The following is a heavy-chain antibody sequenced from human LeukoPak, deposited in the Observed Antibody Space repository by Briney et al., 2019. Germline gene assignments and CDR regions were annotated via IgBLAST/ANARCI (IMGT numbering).Heavy chain of an antibody. V-gene: IGHV1-46*01. CDR2: INPSGGST. CDR3: ARARTFKYYDFWSGPLAGMDV. Sequence: ASVKVSCKASGYIFTSYYMHWVRQAPGQGLEWMGIINPSGGSTSYAQKFQGRVTMTRDTSTSTVYMELSSLRSEDTAVYYCARARTFKYYDFWSGPLAGMDVWGQGTTVTVSS. J-gene: IGHJ6*02. CDR1: GYIFTSYY. D-gene: IGHD3-3*01.